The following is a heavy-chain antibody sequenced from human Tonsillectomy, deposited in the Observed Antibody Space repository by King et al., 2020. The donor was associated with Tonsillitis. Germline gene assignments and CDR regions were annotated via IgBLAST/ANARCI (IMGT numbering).Heavy chain of an antibody. CDR1: GFTFSSYG. CDR3: AKDWLDSSGWDYFDY. J-gene: IGHJ4*02. V-gene: IGHV3-30*18. D-gene: IGHD6-19*01. CDR2: ISYDGSNK. Sequence: VQLVESGGGVVQPGRSLRLSCAASGFTFSSYGMHWVRQAPGKGLEWVAVISYDGSNKYYADSVKGRLTTSRDNSKNTLYLQMNSLRADDTAVYYCAKDWLDSSGWDYFDYWGQGTLVTVSS.